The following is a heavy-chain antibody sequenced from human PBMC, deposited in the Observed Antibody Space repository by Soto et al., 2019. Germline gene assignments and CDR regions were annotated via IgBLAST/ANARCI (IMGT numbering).Heavy chain of an antibody. J-gene: IGHJ4*02. CDR1: GFTYA. CDR3: ARHSASGWYRDFDY. CDR2: ISGSGAST. Sequence: EVQLLESGGGLVQPGGSLRLSCVASGFTYAIGWVRQAPGKGLEWVSSISGSGASTKYADSVRGRFTISRDNSKNMVYLQRNSLSAEDTAVYYCARHSASGWYRDFDYWGQGTPVTVSS. D-gene: IGHD6-19*01. V-gene: IGHV3-23*01.